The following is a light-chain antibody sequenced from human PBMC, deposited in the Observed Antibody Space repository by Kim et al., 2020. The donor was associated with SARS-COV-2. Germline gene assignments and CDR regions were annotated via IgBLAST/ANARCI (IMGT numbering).Light chain of an antibody. Sequence: RATLNRKSSQTVLYTSNNKNYLAWYQQKPGQAPKLLIYWASIRESGVSDRFSGSGSETDFTLTISSLQAEDVAVYYCQQYYSTPPSFGQGTKLEI. CDR2: WAS. CDR3: QQYYSTPPS. J-gene: IGKJ2*03. CDR1: QTVLYTSNNKNY. V-gene: IGKV4-1*01.